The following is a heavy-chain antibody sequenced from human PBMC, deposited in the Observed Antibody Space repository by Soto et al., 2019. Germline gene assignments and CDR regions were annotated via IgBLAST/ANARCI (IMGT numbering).Heavy chain of an antibody. Sequence: GGTLRLSCAASGFTFSSYWISWVRQAPGKGLEWVANIKQDGSEKYFVDSVKGRFTISRDNAKNSLYLQMNCLRAEDTAVYYCARAGGLINYYYYGMDVWGQGT. CDR1: GFTFSSYW. V-gene: IGHV3-7*04. D-gene: IGHD3-10*01. CDR2: IKQDGSEK. J-gene: IGHJ6*02. CDR3: ARAGGLINYYYYGMDV.